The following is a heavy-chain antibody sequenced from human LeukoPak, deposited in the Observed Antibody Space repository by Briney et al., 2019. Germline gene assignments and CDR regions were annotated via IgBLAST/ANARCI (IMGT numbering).Heavy chain of an antibody. Sequence: WETLSLTCTVSGGSISSSSYYWGWIRQPPGKGLERIGSIYYSGSTYYNPSLKSRVTISVDTSKNQFSLKLSSVTAADTAVYYCARHSSGWYDYWGQGTLVTVSS. CDR1: GGSISSSSYY. J-gene: IGHJ4*02. V-gene: IGHV4-39*01. CDR2: IYYSGST. D-gene: IGHD6-19*01. CDR3: ARHSSGWYDY.